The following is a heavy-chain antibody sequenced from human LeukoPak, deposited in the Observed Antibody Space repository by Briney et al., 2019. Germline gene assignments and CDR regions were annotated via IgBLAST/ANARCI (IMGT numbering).Heavy chain of an antibody. D-gene: IGHD2-2*01. J-gene: IGHJ4*02. CDR3: ARTSSSTSCSIDY. CDR2: INPNSGGT. Sequence: ASVKVSCKASGYSFTGYYMHWVRQAPGQGLEWMGWINPNSGGTNYAQKFQGRVTMTRDTSISTAYMALSRLRSDDTAVFYCARTSSSTSCSIDYWGQGTLVTVSS. V-gene: IGHV1-2*02. CDR1: GYSFTGYY.